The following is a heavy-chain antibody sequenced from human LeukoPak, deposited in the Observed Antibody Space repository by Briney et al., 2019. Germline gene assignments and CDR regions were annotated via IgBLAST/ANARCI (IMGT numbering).Heavy chain of an antibody. CDR3: ARIGDGYNLDY. J-gene: IGHJ4*02. CDR2: LDWDDDK. Sequence: QTLSLTCTFSGFSLRTSGMRVSWIRQPPGKALEWLARLDWDDDKFYRTSLKTRLTISKDTSKSQVVLTMTNMDPVDTATYYCARIGDGYNLDYWGQGTLVTVSS. V-gene: IGHV2-70*04. D-gene: IGHD5-24*01. CDR1: GFSLRTSGMR.